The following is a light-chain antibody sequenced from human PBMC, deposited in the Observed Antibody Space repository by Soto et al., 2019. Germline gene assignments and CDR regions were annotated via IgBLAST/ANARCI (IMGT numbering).Light chain of an antibody. V-gene: IGKV3-11*01. Sequence: EILFTQSPVTLPLFPGERATPSCRASQSVSSYLAWYQQKPGQAPRLLIYDASNRATGIPARFSGSGSGTDFTLTISSLEPEDFAVYYCQQRSNWPWTFGQGTKV. J-gene: IGKJ1*01. CDR3: QQRSNWPWT. CDR2: DAS. CDR1: QSVSSY.